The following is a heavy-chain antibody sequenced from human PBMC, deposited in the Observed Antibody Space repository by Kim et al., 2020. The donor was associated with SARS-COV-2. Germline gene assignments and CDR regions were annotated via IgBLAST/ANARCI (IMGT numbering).Heavy chain of an antibody. CDR2: IYPGDSDA. Sequence: GESLKISCKASGYTFTNHWIAWVRQMPGKGLEWMAMIYPGDSDARYSPSFEGHVTISADKSVTTAYLQWSSLKASDTAMYYCSRKISGNYFDYWGQG. V-gene: IGHV5-51*01. CDR3: SRKISGNYFDY. J-gene: IGHJ4*02. CDR1: GYTFTNHW.